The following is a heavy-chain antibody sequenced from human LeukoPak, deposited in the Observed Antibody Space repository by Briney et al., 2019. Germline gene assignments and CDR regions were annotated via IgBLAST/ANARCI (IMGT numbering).Heavy chain of an antibody. CDR3: ARESGRSAFDI. D-gene: IGHD1-26*01. Sequence: SETLSLTCTVSGGSISSGGYYWSWIRQHPGKGLEWIGYTYYSGSTYYNPSLKSRVTISVDTSKNQFSLKLSSVTAADTAVYYRARESGRSAFDIWGQGTMVTVSS. V-gene: IGHV4-31*03. CDR2: TYYSGST. J-gene: IGHJ3*02. CDR1: GGSISSGGYY.